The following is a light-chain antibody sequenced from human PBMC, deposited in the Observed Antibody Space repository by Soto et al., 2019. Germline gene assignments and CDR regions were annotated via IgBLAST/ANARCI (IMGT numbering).Light chain of an antibody. CDR1: SSDVGGHKY. J-gene: IGLJ3*02. CDR2: EVS. Sequence: QSALTQPASVSGSPGQSITISCTGTSSDVGGHKYVSWYQQHPGKVPKLMIYEVSRRPSGVSHRFSGSKSGNTASLTISGLQAEDEADYYCNSYTSSSTWVFGGGTKVTV. V-gene: IGLV2-14*01. CDR3: NSYTSSSTWV.